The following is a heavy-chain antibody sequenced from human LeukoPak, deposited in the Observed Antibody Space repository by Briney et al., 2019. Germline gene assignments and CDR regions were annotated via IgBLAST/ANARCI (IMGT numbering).Heavy chain of an antibody. CDR2: IIPIFGTA. Sequence: ASVKVSCKASGGTFSSYAISWVGQAPGQGVEWMGRIIPIFGTANYAQKFQGRVTITTDESTSTAYMELSSLRSEDAAVYYCARDWAPRGDYVYYFQHGGQGTLVTVSS. CDR3: ARDWAPRGDYVYYFQH. V-gene: IGHV1-69*05. J-gene: IGHJ1*01. CDR1: GGTFSSYA. D-gene: IGHD4-17*01.